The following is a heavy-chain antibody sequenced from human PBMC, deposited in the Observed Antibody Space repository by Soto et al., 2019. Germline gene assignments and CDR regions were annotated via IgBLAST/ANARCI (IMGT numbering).Heavy chain of an antibody. CDR1: GGSITNFH. J-gene: IGHJ4*03. V-gene: IGHV4-59*01. D-gene: IGHD3-9*01. CDR3: AAYDSEGYFDR. Sequence: PSVTLSLTCNVSGGSITNFHWSWIRQPPGKGLEWIGYVYFSGSTKYNPSLKSRVTMSIDTSKNQFSLWMISVTAADTAAYYCAAYDSEGYFDRWGRGALVAFSS. CDR2: VYFSGST.